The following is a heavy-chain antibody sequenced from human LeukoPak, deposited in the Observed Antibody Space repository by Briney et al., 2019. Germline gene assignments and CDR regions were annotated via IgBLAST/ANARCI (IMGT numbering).Heavy chain of an antibody. Sequence: PGGFLRLSCAASGFTFSRYSMNWVRQAPGKGLEWVSSISSSGSYIYYADSVKGRFTISRDNAKNSLYLQVNSLGAEDTAVYHCAREDYGDYVFGHWGQGTLVTVSS. CDR2: ISSSGSYI. CDR3: AREDYGDYVFGH. J-gene: IGHJ4*02. V-gene: IGHV3-21*01. CDR1: GFTFSRYS. D-gene: IGHD4-17*01.